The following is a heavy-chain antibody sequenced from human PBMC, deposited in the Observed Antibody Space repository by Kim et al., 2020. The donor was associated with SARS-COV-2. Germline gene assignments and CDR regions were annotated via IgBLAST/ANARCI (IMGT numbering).Heavy chain of an antibody. CDR3: ARARGSTVLLSWYFDY. V-gene: IGHV1-69*01. Sequence: KFQGRVTIPAEESTSTAYMELSSLRSEDTAVYYCARARGSTVLLSWYFDYWGQGTLVTVSS. J-gene: IGHJ4*02. D-gene: IGHD3-10*01.